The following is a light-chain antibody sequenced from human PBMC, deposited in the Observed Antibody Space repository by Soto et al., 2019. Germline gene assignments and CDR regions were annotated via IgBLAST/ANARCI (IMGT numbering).Light chain of an antibody. J-gene: IGKJ1*01. V-gene: IGKV1-5*03. CDR1: QTISSW. Sequence: DIQMTQSPSTLSGSVGDRVTITCRASQTISSWLAWYQQKPGKAPKLLIYKASTLKSGVPSRFSGSGSGTEFTLTISSLQAEDFATYYCQHYNSYLEAFGQGTKVELK. CDR2: KAS. CDR3: QHYNSYLEA.